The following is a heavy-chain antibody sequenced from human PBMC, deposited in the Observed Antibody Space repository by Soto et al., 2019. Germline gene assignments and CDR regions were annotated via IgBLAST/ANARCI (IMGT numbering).Heavy chain of an antibody. CDR2: IYYSGST. Sequence: PSETLSLTCTVSGGSISSSSYYWGWIRQPPGKGLEWIGSIYYSGSTYYNPSLKSRVTISVDTSKNQFSLKLSSVTAADTAVYYCVRHWWQQLPSDWFDPWGQGTLVTVSS. CDR3: VRHWWQQLPSDWFDP. D-gene: IGHD6-13*01. CDR1: GGSISSSSYY. J-gene: IGHJ5*02. V-gene: IGHV4-39*01.